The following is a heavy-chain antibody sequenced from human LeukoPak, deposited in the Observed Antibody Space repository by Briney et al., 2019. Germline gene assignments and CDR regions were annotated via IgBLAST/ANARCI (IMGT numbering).Heavy chain of an antibody. CDR1: CGSISSYY. V-gene: IGHV4-4*07. CDR3: ASSGYYDSSVRDY. J-gene: IGHJ4*02. D-gene: IGHD3-22*01. CDR2: IYTIGST. Sequence: SETLSLTCTVSCGSISSYYWSWIRQPAGKGLDWIGRIYTIGSTNYNPSLKSRVTISVDKSKNQFSLKLSSVTVGDAAVYYCASSGYYDSSVRDYWGQGTLVTVSS.